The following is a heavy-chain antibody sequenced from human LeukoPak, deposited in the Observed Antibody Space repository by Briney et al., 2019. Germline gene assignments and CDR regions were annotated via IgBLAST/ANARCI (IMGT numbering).Heavy chain of an antibody. CDR2: INPKNGYT. V-gene: IGHV1-2*06. CDR1: GYTFTAYY. Sequence: ASVKVSCKASGYTFTAYYIHWVRQAPGQGLEWMGRINPKNGYTNVAQKFQDRLTMTSDTSMSAACMEISRLTYDDTAVYYCGRGIQSFNPWGQGNLVTVSS. J-gene: IGHJ5*02. CDR3: GRGIQSFNP.